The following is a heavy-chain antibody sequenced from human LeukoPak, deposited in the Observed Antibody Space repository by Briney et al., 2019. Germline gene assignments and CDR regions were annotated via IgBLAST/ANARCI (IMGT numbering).Heavy chain of an antibody. CDR1: GGSISSGDYY. Sequence: SQTLSLTCTVSGGSISSGDYYWSWIRQPPGKGLEWIGYIYYSGSTYYNPSLKSRVTISVDTSKNQFSLKLSSVTAADTAVYYCARGGGPLGYCSSTSCYYNWFDPWGQGTLVTVSS. V-gene: IGHV4-30-4*01. J-gene: IGHJ5*02. CDR3: ARGGGPLGYCSSTSCYYNWFDP. CDR2: IYYSGST. D-gene: IGHD2-2*01.